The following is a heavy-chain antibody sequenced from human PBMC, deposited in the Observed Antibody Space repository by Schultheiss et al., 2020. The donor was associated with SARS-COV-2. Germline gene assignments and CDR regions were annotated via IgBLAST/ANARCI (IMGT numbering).Heavy chain of an antibody. CDR2: ISWNSGSI. V-gene: IGHV3-9*01. CDR1: GFTFDDYG. Sequence: SLKISCAASGFTFDDYGMSWVRQAPGKGLEWVSGISWNSGSIGYADSVKGRFTISRDNAKNSLYLQMNSLRAEDTALYYCAKTVRGRGGSSGYYQNYFDYWGQGTLVTVSS. D-gene: IGHD3-22*01. CDR3: AKTVRGRGGSSGYYQNYFDY. J-gene: IGHJ4*02.